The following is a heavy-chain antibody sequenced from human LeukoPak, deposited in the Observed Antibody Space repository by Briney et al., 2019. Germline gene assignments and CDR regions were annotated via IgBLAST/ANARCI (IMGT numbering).Heavy chain of an antibody. CDR1: GGSISSKNYY. J-gene: IGHJ4*02. CDR2: VYYSGST. CDR3: ARTAPRRNYGSGISSYYFDY. Sequence: SETLSLTCTVSGGSISSKNYYWGWIRQPPGKGLEWIGSVYYSGSTYYNPSLQSRLTIFVDTSKNQFSLNLSSVTAADAAVYYCARTAPRRNYGSGISSYYFDYWGQGTLITVSS. D-gene: IGHD3-10*01. V-gene: IGHV4-39*01.